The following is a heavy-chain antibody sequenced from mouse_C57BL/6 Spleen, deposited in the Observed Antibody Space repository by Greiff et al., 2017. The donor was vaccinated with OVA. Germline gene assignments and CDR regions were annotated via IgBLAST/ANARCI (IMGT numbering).Heavy chain of an antibody. CDR3: ARDYGSRAFAY. J-gene: IGHJ3*01. CDR2: INPNNGGT. D-gene: IGHD1-1*01. V-gene: IGHV1-26*01. CDR1: GYTFTDYY. Sequence: EVQLQQSGPELVKPGASVKISCKASGYTFTDYYMNWVKQSHGKSLEWIGDINPNNGGTSYNQKFKGKATLTVDKSSSTAYMELRSLTSEDSAVYYCARDYGSRAFAYWGQGTLVTVSA.